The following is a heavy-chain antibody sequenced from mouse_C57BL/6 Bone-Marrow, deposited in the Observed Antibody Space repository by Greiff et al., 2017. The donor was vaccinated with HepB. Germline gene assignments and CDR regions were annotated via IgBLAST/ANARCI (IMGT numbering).Heavy chain of an antibody. CDR3: ARHEEGYGSSQAWFAY. V-gene: IGHV1-62-2*01. Sequence: QVQLQQSGAELVKPGASVKLSCKASGYTFTEYTIHWVKQRSGQGLEWIGWFYPGSGSIKYNEKFKDKATLTAYNSSSTVSMELSRLTSEDSAVYFCARHEEGYGSSQAWFAYWGQGTLVTVSA. CDR2: FYPGSGSI. J-gene: IGHJ3*01. CDR1: GYTFTEYT. D-gene: IGHD1-1*01.